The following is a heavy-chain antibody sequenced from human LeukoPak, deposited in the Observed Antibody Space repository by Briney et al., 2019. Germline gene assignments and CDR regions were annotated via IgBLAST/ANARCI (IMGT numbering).Heavy chain of an antibody. CDR1: GVSISSGGYS. D-gene: IGHD5-24*01. Sequence: RASETLSLTCTVSGVSISSGGYSWSWIRQPPGKGLEWIGYISYSGSTYYNPSLKSRVTISADRSKNHFSLNLSSVTAADTAVYYCARRDGYNYGGLDSWGQGTLVTVSS. CDR2: ISYSGST. CDR3: ARRDGYNYGGLDS. V-gene: IGHV4-30-2*01. J-gene: IGHJ4*02.